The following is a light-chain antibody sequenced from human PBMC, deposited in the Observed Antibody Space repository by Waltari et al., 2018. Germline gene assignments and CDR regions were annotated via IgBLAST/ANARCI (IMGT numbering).Light chain of an antibody. CDR3: CSYSTGGSWM. Sequence: QSALTQPVSVSGSPGQSVTISCTGTSNNAGVYNLVAWFQQPPDQAPKLLIFYVPKRPSGVSNRFSGSKSGNTASLTISGLQTEDEADYYCCSYSTGGSWMFGGGTKLTVL. CDR1: SNNAGVYNL. CDR2: YVP. V-gene: IGLV2-23*02. J-gene: IGLJ3*02.